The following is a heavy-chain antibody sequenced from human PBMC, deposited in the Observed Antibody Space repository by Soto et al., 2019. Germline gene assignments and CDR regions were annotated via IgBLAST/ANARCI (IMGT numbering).Heavy chain of an antibody. CDR3: ARGTLTSYFDY. CDR1: GGTISSYY. Sequence: SETLSLTCPVSGGTISSYYLSWIRQPPGKGLEWIGYFYYSGSTNYNPSLKSRVTISVDTSKNQFSLKLSSVTAADTAVYYCARGTLTSYFDYWGQGTLVTVSS. V-gene: IGHV4-59*01. CDR2: FYYSGST. J-gene: IGHJ4*02.